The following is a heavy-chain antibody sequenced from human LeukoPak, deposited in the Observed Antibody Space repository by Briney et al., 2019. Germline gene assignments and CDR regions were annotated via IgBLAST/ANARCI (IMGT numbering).Heavy chain of an antibody. Sequence: PSETLSLTCAVSGGSLSSGGYSWSWLRQPPGKGLEWIGYIYHSGSTYYNPSIKSRVTISVDRSKNQFSLKLSSVTAADTAVYYCARVSGHDAFDIWGQGTMVTVSS. V-gene: IGHV4-30-2*01. CDR2: IYHSGST. D-gene: IGHD1-1*01. CDR1: GGSLSSGGYS. CDR3: ARVSGHDAFDI. J-gene: IGHJ3*02.